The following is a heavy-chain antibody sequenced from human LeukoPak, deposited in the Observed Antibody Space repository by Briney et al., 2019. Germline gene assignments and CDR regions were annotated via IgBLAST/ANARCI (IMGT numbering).Heavy chain of an antibody. CDR3: AKDALGSYSSCDY. CDR2: IRYDGSNK. Sequence: GGSLRLSCAASGFTFCSYGMHWVRQAPGKGLEWVAFIRYDGSNKYYADSVKGRFTISRDNSKNTLYLQMNSLRAEDTAVYYCAKDALGSYSSCDYWGQGTLVTVSS. CDR1: GFTFCSYG. J-gene: IGHJ4*02. V-gene: IGHV3-30*02. D-gene: IGHD1-26*01.